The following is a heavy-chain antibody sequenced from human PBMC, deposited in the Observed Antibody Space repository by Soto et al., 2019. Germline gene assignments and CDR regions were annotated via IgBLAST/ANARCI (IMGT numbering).Heavy chain of an antibody. CDR2: IYYSGST. D-gene: IGHD2-8*01. Sequence: SETLSLTCTVSGGSVSSGSYYWSWIRQPPGKGLEWIGYIYYSGSTNYNPSLKSRVTISVDTSKNQFSLKLSSVTAADTAVYYCARAMVYATKYYYYYYGMDVWGQGTTVNVSS. J-gene: IGHJ6*02. V-gene: IGHV4-61*01. CDR3: ARAMVYATKYYYYYYGMDV. CDR1: GGSVSSGSYY.